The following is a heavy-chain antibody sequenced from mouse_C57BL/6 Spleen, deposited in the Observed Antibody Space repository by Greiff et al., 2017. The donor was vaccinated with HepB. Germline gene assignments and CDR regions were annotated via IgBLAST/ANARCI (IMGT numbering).Heavy chain of an antibody. CDR3: ARGATVVEGRYFDV. CDR1: GYTFTDYY. CDR2: INPNNGGT. Sequence: VQLQQSGPELVKPGASVKISCKASGYTFTDYYMNWVKQSHGKSLEWIGDINPNNGGTSYNQKFKGKATLTVDKSSSTAYMELRSLTSEDSAVYYCARGATVVEGRYFDVWGTGTTVTVSS. D-gene: IGHD1-1*01. V-gene: IGHV1-26*01. J-gene: IGHJ1*03.